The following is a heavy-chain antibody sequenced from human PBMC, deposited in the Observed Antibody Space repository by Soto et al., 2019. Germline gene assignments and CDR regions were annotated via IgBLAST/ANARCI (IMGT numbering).Heavy chain of an antibody. J-gene: IGHJ6*02. D-gene: IGHD2-2*01. Sequence: ASVKVSCKASGYTFTSYAMHWVRQAPGQRLEWMGWINAGNGNTKYSQKFQGRVTITRDTSESTAYMELSSMRSEDTAVYYCAAADIVVVPAANMGDYYYYYGMDVWGQGTTVTVS. CDR3: AAADIVVVPAANMGDYYYYYGMDV. CDR1: GYTFTSYA. V-gene: IGHV1-3*01. CDR2: INAGNGNT.